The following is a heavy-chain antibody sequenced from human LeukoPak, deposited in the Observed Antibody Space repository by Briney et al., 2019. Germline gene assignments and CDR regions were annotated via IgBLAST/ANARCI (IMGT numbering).Heavy chain of an antibody. V-gene: IGHV3-9*01. CDR2: ISWNSGSI. CDR3: AKDQAPVYCSGGSCYGY. CDR1: GFTFDDYA. D-gene: IGHD2-15*01. J-gene: IGHJ4*02. Sequence: PGRSLRLSCAASGFTFDDYAMHWVRQAPGKGLEWVSGISWNSGSIGYADSVKGRFTISRDNAKNSLYLQMNSLRAEDTAVYYCAKDQAPVYCSGGSCYGYWGQGTLVTVSS.